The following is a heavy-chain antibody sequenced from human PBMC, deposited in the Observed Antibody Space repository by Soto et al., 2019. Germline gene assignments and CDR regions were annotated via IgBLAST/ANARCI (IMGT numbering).Heavy chain of an antibody. J-gene: IGHJ6*02. CDR3: AGEVVRGVITRTRDYYGMDV. CDR1: GYSCTSNW. D-gene: IGHD3-10*01. V-gene: IGHV5-51*01. CDR2: IYPGDSDT. Sequence: EVQLVQSGAEVKKPGESLKIYCKGSGYSCTSNWIGWVRQMPGKGLEWMGIIYPGDSDTRYSTSFQGQVTISAVKSISTAYLQWISLKASDTAMYYCAGEVVRGVITRTRDYYGMDVWGQGTTVTVSS.